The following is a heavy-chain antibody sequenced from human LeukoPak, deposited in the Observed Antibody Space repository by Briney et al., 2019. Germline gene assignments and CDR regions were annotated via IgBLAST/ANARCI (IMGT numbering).Heavy chain of an antibody. CDR3: ARHATYSSTSSYFDY. J-gene: IGHJ4*02. Sequence: GESLRISCKASGYSFTSYWIAWVRQMPGKGLEYMGFIYPGGSDTRCSPSFEGQVTISADKSITTAYLQWSSLKASDTAIYYCARHATYSSTSSYFDYWGQGTLVTVSS. V-gene: IGHV5-51*01. D-gene: IGHD6-6*01. CDR2: IYPGGSDT. CDR1: GYSFTSYW.